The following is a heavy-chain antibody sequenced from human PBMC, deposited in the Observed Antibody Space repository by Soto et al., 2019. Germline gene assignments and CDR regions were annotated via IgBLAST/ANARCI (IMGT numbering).Heavy chain of an antibody. CDR1: GYSFTSYW. J-gene: IGHJ5*02. D-gene: IGHD2-2*01. CDR2: IDPSDSYT. V-gene: IGHV5-10-1*01. CDR3: ARQLGYCSSTSCRGNWFDP. Sequence: GESLKISCKGSGYSFTSYWISWVRQMPGKGLEWMGRIDPSDSYTNYSPSFQGHVTISADKSISTAYLQWSSLKASDTAMYYCARQLGYCSSTSCRGNWFDPWGQGTLVTVSS.